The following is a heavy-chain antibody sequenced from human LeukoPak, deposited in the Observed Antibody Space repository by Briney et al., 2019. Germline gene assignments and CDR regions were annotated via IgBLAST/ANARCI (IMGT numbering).Heavy chain of an antibody. Sequence: GGSLRLSCAASGFTFSAYWMHWVRQVPGKGLVWVSRINNDGTATFFADSVKGRFTISRDNAKNTLYLQMDSLRAEDTAMYYCARGGVDYWGQGALVTVSS. V-gene: IGHV3-74*01. D-gene: IGHD3-16*01. CDR3: ARGGVDY. J-gene: IGHJ4*02. CDR1: GFTFSAYW. CDR2: INNDGTAT.